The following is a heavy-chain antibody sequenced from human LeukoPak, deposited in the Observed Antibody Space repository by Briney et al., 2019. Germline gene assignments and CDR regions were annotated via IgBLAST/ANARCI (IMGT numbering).Heavy chain of an antibody. CDR2: IYYSGST. CDR1: GGSISSYY. Sequence: SETLSLTCTVSGGSISSYYWSWLRQPPGKGLEWIGYIYYSGSTNYNPSLKSRVTISVDTSKNQFSLRLSSVTAADTAVYYCARDGGYYGSGMWNWFDPWGQGTLVTVSS. CDR3: ARDGGYYGSGMWNWFDP. V-gene: IGHV4-59*01. D-gene: IGHD3-10*01. J-gene: IGHJ5*02.